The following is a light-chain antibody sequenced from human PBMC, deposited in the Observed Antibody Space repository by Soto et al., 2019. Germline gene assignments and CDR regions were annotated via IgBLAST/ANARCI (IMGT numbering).Light chain of an antibody. J-gene: IGKJ2*01. CDR1: QSISNW. CDR3: QQYNDSFRYT. CDR2: GAS. V-gene: IGKV1-5*03. Sequence: DILLTQSPSTLSASVGDRVTITCRASQSISNWLAWYQQKPGTAPKLLIYGASTLESGVPSRFSGSRSGTEFTLTVSSLQPDDFATYYCQQYNDSFRYTFGHGTKLEIK.